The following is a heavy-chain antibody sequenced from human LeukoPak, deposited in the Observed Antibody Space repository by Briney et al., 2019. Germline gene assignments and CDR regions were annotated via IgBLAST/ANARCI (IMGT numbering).Heavy chain of an antibody. D-gene: IGHD2-2*01. CDR1: GYTFTSYG. J-gene: IGHJ6*03. CDR2: ISAYNGNT. Sequence: GASVKVSCKASGYTFTSYGISWVRQAPGQGLEWMGWISAYNGNTNYAQKLQGRVTMTTDTSTSTAYMELRSLRSDDTAVYYCARARSWDIVVVPAASRWDYYYMDVWGKGTTVTVSS. CDR3: ARARSWDIVVVPAASRWDYYYMDV. V-gene: IGHV1-18*01.